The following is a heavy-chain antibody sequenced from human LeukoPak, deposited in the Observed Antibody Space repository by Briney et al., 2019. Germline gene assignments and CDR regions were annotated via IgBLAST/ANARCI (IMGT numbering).Heavy chain of an antibody. D-gene: IGHD2-15*01. CDR1: GFTFSSYG. CDR3: AKDQVVVAATRYYYYYGMDV. CDR2: ISYDGSNK. J-gene: IGHJ6*02. V-gene: IGHV3-30*18. Sequence: GGSLRLSCAASGFTFSSYGMQWVRQAPGKGLEWVAVISYDGSNKYYADSVKGRLTISRDNSKNTLYLQMNSLRAEDTAVYYCAKDQVVVAATRYYYYYGMDVWGQGTTVTVSS.